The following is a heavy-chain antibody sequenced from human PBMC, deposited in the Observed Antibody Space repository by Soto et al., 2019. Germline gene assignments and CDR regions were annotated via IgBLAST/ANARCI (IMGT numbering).Heavy chain of an antibody. CDR3: ARDRSGMDV. Sequence: HPGGSLRLSCAASGFTFSSYAMHWVRQAPGKGLEWVAVISYDGSNKYYADSVKGRFTISRDNSKNTLYLQMNSLRAEDTAVYYCARDRSGMDVWGQGTTVTVSS. CDR2: ISYDGSNK. CDR1: GFTFSSYA. V-gene: IGHV3-30-3*01. J-gene: IGHJ6*02.